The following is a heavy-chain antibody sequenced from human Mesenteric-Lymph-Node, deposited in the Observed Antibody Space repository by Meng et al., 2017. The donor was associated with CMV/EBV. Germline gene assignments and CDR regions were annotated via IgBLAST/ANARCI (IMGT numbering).Heavy chain of an antibody. CDR1: GGSISSGGYY. CDR2: ISYSGIT. J-gene: IGHJ4*02. D-gene: IGHD3-3*01. Sequence: CTVSGGSISSGGYYWSWIRQHPGKGLEWIGYISYSGITWYNPSLQSRLTISVDTSNNQFSLRLSSVTAADTAVYYRARDRSGYSLHDYWGQGTLVTVSS. V-gene: IGHV4-31*03. CDR3: ARDRSGYSLHDY.